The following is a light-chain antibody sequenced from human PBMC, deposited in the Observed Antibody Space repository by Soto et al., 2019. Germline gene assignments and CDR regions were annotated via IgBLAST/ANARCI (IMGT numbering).Light chain of an antibody. CDR2: SAS. Sequence: DIQMPQSPSFMSASVGDRVTITCRTSQGISNWLAWYQQKPGKAPELLIYSASTLQSGVPSRFSGSGSGTDFTLTIRSLQPEDFATYYCQQTNRFPPTFGGGTKVDIQ. J-gene: IGKJ4*01. V-gene: IGKV1-12*01. CDR1: QGISNW. CDR3: QQTNRFPPT.